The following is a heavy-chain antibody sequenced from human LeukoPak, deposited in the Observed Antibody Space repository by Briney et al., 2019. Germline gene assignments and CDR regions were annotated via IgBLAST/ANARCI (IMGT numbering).Heavy chain of an antibody. CDR2: VSAYNGNT. Sequence: ASVKVSCKASGYTFTSYGIIWVRQAPGQGLEWMGWVSAYNGNTNYAQKLQGRVTMTTDTSTSTASMELRSLRSDDTAVYYCARDSDSSGYLPYYFDYWGQGTLVTVSS. CDR3: ARDSDSSGYLPYYFDY. CDR1: GYTFTSYG. J-gene: IGHJ4*02. D-gene: IGHD3-22*01. V-gene: IGHV1-18*01.